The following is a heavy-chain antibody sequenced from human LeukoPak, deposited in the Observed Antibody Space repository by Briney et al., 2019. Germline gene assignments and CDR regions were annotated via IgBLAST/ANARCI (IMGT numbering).Heavy chain of an antibody. D-gene: IGHD6-19*01. Sequence: ASVKVSCKASGYTFTSYYMHWVRQAPGQGLEWMGIINPSGGSTSYAQKFQGRVTMTRDTSTSTVYMELSSLRSEDTAVYYCARFGSGWSQSESSLDYWGQGTLVTVSS. V-gene: IGHV1-46*01. CDR1: GYTFTSYY. CDR3: ARFGSGWSQSESSLDY. J-gene: IGHJ4*02. CDR2: INPSGGST.